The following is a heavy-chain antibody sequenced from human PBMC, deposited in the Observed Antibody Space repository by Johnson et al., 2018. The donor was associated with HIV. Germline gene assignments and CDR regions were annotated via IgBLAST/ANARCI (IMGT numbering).Heavy chain of an antibody. CDR2: IYSGGST. V-gene: IGHV3-NL1*01. J-gene: IGHJ3*02. Sequence: QVQLVESGGGVVQPGKSLRLSCAASGFTFSSYGMHWVRQAPGKGLEWVSVIYSGGSTYYADSVKGRFTISRDNSKNTLYLQMNSLRVEDMAVHHCARDKVGVSAFDNWGQGTMVTVSS. D-gene: IGHD3-16*01. CDR1: GFTFSSYG. CDR3: ARDKVGVSAFDN.